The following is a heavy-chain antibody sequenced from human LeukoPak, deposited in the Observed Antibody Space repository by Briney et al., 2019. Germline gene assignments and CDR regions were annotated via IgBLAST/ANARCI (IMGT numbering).Heavy chain of an antibody. CDR3: ATHSYYYGSGSYPHYLDY. CDR2: LNWNGGTT. J-gene: IGHJ4*02. V-gene: IGHV3-20*04. CDR1: GFTFDDNG. Sequence: PGGSLRLSCAASGFTFDDNGMSWVRQAPGKGLEWVSSLNWNGGTTGYADSVKGRFTISRDNAKNFLYQQMNSLRAEDTALYYCATHSYYYGSGSYPHYLDYWGQGTLVTVSS. D-gene: IGHD3-10*01.